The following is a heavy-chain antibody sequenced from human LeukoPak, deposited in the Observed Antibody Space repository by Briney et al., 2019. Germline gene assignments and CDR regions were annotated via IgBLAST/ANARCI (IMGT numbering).Heavy chain of an antibody. CDR3: ARDRYYYDSSGYLFDY. CDR2: IYTSGST. D-gene: IGHD3-22*01. V-gene: IGHV4-4*07. Sequence: SETLSLTCTVSGGSISSYYWSWIRQPAGKGLEWIGRIYTSGSTNYNLSLKSRVTMSVDTSKNQFSLKLSSVTAADTAVYYCARDRYYYDSSGYLFDYWGQGTLVTVSS. CDR1: GGSISSYY. J-gene: IGHJ4*02.